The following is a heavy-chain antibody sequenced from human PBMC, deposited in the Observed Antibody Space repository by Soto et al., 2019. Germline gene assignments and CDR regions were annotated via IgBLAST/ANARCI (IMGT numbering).Heavy chain of an antibody. CDR3: ARVISCGGGTCSSVHQYYGMDV. Sequence: EVQLVESGGGLVKPGGSVRLSCVASGLMYSSYSMSWVRQAPGKGLEWVAFISLSGSQLNYAASVEGRFTISRDNAKNALYLQMNTVRVEDTAIYYCARVISCGGGTCSSVHQYYGMDVWGPGTTVTVSS. CDR1: GLMYSSYS. D-gene: IGHD2-21*01. CDR2: ISLSGSQL. J-gene: IGHJ6*02. V-gene: IGHV3-21*01.